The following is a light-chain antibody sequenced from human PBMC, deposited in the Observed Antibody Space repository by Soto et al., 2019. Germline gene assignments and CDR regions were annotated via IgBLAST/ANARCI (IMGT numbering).Light chain of an antibody. J-gene: IGKJ4*01. Sequence: DIEMTQSPSSLSASVGDRVTITCRASQSISSYLHWYQQKPVKAPKLLIYAASSLQSGVPSRFSGSGSGTDFTLTISNLQPEYFATYYCQRSFSTPLTFGGGTKVEIK. CDR1: QSISSY. CDR2: AAS. V-gene: IGKV1-39*01. CDR3: QRSFSTPLT.